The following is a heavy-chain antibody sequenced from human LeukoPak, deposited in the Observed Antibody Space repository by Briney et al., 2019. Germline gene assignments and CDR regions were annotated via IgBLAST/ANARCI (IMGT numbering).Heavy chain of an antibody. D-gene: IGHD3-22*01. V-gene: IGHV1-2*04. CDR1: GYTFTDYY. CDR2: INPNSGGS. J-gene: IGHJ4*02. Sequence: ASVKVSCKASGYTFTDYYMQWVRQAPGQGLEWMGWINPNSGGSHYVQRFQGWVTMTRDTSISTAYMELSRLTSDDTAVYYCARGGPYYDSSRANDLNYWGQGTLVTVSS. CDR3: ARGGPYYDSSRANDLNY.